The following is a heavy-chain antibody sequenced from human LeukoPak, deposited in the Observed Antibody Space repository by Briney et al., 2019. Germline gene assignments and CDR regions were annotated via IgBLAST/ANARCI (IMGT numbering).Heavy chain of an antibody. CDR1: GISFTSYA. CDR3: AKGYIIAGRQWYLDL. V-gene: IGHV3-7*01. CDR2: INHDGRET. Sequence: GGSLRLSCAASGISFTSYAMNWVRQAPGKGLEWVANINHDGRETYYADSVKGRFIISRDNAKDSLYLQMNSLRAEDAAVYYCAKGYIIAGRQWYLDLWGRGTLVGVSS. J-gene: IGHJ2*01. D-gene: IGHD6-13*01.